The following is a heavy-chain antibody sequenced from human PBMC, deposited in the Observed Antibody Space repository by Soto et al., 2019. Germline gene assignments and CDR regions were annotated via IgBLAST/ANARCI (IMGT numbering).Heavy chain of an antibody. CDR2: ISWNSGSI. CDR3: AKGATLVATNDYYMDV. J-gene: IGHJ6*03. V-gene: IGHV3-9*01. CDR1: ASLFKGHG. Sequence: PGGSLRLSCAASASLFKGHGMHWVRQAPGKGLEWVSGISWNSGSIGYADSVEGRFTISRDNAKNSLYLQMNSLRAEDTALYYCAKGATLVATNDYYMDVWGKGTTVTVSS. D-gene: IGHD5-12*01.